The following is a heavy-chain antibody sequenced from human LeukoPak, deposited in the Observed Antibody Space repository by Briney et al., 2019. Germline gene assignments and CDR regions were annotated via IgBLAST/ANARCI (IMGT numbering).Heavy chain of an antibody. D-gene: IGHD3-3*01. V-gene: IGHV3-48*03. CDR2: ISSSGSTI. J-gene: IGHJ4*02. CDR3: ARGKPYDFRSGPPLL. CDR1: GFTFSSYE. Sequence: PGGSLRLSCAASGFTFSSYEMNWVRQAPGKGLEWVSYISSSGSTIYYADSVKGRFTISRDNAKNSLYLQMNSLRAEDTAVYYCARGKPYDFRSGPPLLWGQGTLVTVSS.